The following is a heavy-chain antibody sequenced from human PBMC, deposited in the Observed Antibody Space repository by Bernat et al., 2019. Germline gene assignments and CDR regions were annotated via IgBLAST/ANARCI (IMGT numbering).Heavy chain of an antibody. CDR1: GFIFSNYA. CDR2: ISGSGGST. V-gene: IGHV3-23*01. J-gene: IGHJ4*02. Sequence: EVQLLESGGGLVQPGGSLRVSCATSGFIFSNYAMSWVRQAPGKGLEWVSAISGSGGSTYYADSVKGRFTISRDNSKNTMFLQMNSLRDEDTAVYYCAKDGSLVAGDYDYFDYWGKGTLVTVSS. CDR3: AKDGSLVAGDYDYFDY. D-gene: IGHD4-17*01.